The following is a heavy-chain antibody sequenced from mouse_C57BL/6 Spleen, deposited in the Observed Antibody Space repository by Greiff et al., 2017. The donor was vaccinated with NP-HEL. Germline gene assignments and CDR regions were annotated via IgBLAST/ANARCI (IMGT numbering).Heavy chain of an antibody. CDR1: GFTFSDYG. D-gene: IGHD4-1*01. CDR3: ARPGPAWFAY. CDR2: ISSGSSTI. J-gene: IGHJ3*01. V-gene: IGHV5-17*01. Sequence: EVKLMESGGGLVKPGGSLKLSCAASGFTFSDYGMHWVRQAPEKGLEWVAYISSGSSTIYYADTVKGRFTISRDNAKNTLFLQMTSLRSEDTAMYYCARPGPAWFAYWGQGTLVTVSA.